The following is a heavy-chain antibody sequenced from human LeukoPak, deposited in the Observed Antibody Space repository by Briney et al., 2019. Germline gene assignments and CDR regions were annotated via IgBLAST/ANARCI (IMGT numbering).Heavy chain of an antibody. V-gene: IGHV3-48*01. Sequence: HTGGSLRLSCAASGFTFSSYSMNWVRQAPGKGLEWVSYISSSSSTIYYADSVKGRFTISRDNAKNSLYLQMNSLRAEDTAVYYCARAVVISNSDYFDYWGQGTLVTVSS. J-gene: IGHJ4*02. CDR2: ISSSSSTI. D-gene: IGHD2-21*01. CDR3: ARAVVISNSDYFDY. CDR1: GFTFSSYS.